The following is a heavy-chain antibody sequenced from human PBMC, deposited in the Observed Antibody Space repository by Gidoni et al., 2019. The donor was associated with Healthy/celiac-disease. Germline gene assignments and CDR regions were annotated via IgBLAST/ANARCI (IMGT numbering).Heavy chain of an antibody. CDR1: GFTFSSYW. CDR2: IKQDGSEK. CDR3: ARDGRDHGRSPYYFDY. J-gene: IGHJ4*02. V-gene: IGHV3-7*01. Sequence: EVQLVESGGGLVQPGGSLRLSCAASGFTFSSYWMSWVRQAPGKGLEWVANIKQDGSEKYYVDSVKGRFTISRDNAKNSLYLQMNSLRAEDTAVYYCARDGRDHGRSPYYFDYWGQGTLVTVSS. D-gene: IGHD2-15*01.